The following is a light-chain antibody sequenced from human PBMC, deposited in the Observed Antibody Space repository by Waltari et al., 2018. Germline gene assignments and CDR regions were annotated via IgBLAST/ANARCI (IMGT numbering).Light chain of an antibody. Sequence: DIVMTQSPDSLAVSLGARATINCKSSQSLLYSSNNKNSLAWYQQKPGQPPKLLIDWASSRESGVPDRFSASGSGTDFTLTISSLQAEDVAVYYCQQYYSTPLTFGGGTKVEIK. J-gene: IGKJ4*01. CDR1: QSLLYSSNNKNS. CDR3: QQYYSTPLT. CDR2: WAS. V-gene: IGKV4-1*01.